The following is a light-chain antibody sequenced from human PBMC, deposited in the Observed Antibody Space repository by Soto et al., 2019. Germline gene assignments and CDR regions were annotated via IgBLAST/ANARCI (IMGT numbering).Light chain of an antibody. CDR3: QQYKSLWT. J-gene: IGKJ1*01. Sequence: DIQMTQSPSTLSASVGDRVTITCRASQSINNWLAWYQQKPGKAPNLLIYDASSLESGVPSRFSGSGSGTEFYVTISSLQPDDFETYCCQQYKSLWTFGQGTKVDTK. CDR2: DAS. CDR1: QSINNW. V-gene: IGKV1-5*01.